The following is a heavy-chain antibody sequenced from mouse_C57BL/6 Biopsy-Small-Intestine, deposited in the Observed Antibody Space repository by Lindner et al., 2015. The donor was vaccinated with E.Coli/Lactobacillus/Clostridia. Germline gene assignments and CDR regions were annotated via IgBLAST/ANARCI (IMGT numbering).Heavy chain of an antibody. CDR1: GYTFIDYY. CDR3: ARGSYYDSSGFPTFDY. D-gene: IGHD2-12*01. J-gene: IGHJ4*01. V-gene: IGHV14-4*02. Sequence: SVKVSCKAFGYTFIDYYMHWLRQAPGQGPEWVGRIDPQRGDTAYAQKFEGRITMTRDTSINTAYMELNSLTSDDTAVYYCARGSYYDSSGFPTFDYWGQGTLVTVSS. CDR2: IDPQRGDT.